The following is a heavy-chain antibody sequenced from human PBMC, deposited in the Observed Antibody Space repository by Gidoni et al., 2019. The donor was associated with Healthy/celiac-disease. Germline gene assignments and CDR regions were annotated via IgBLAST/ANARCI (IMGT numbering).Heavy chain of an antibody. D-gene: IGHD2-15*01. J-gene: IGHJ4*02. Sequence: QVQLVESGGGVVQPGRSLRLSCAASGFTFSSYGMHWVRQAPGKGLEWVGVIWYDGSNKYEADSVKGRFTISRDNSKNTLYLQMNSLRAEDTAVYYCARGGMELLQNDYWGQGTLVTVSS. CDR3: ARGGMELLQNDY. CDR1: GFTFSSYG. CDR2: IWYDGSNK. V-gene: IGHV3-33*01.